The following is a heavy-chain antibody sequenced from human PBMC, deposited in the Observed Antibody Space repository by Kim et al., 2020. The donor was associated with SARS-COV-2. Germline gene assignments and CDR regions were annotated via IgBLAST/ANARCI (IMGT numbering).Heavy chain of an antibody. J-gene: IGHJ4*02. D-gene: IGHD2-2*03. Sequence: GGSLRLSCTTSGFTFTGYAMSWVRQAPGKGLEWVSSIDGSDGTTYYVDSVKGRFTISRDNSKNTLDLQMSNLRADDTGVYYCMKGGWGWIWDHWGQGTLVTVSS. V-gene: IGHV3-23*01. CDR2: IDGSDGTT. CDR1: GFTFTGYA. CDR3: MKGGWGWIWDH.